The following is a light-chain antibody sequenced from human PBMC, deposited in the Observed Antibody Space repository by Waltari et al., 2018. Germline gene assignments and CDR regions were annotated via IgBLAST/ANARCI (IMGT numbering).Light chain of an antibody. CDR1: QSISTW. Sequence: QMTQSPSTLSAYVGDRVTITCRASQSISTWLAWYQQKPGKAPKILIYKGSTLESGVPSRFSGSGFGTEFTLTISSLQPDDFATYYCQQYNHYWTFGQGTKVELK. CDR3: QQYNHYWT. J-gene: IGKJ1*01. CDR2: KGS. V-gene: IGKV1-5*03.